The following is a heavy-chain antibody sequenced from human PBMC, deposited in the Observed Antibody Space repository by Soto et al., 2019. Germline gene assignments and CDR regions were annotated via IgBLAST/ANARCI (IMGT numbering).Heavy chain of an antibody. CDR3: ARAFDDSGAQFDY. V-gene: IGHV4-31*03. Sequence: SETLSLTCTVSGGSISSGDYYWSWIRQHPGKGLEWIGYIYHSGSTYYNPSLKSRVTISVDTSKNQFSLKLSSVTAADTAVYYCARAFDDSGAQFDYWGQGTLVTVSS. CDR1: GGSISSGDYY. D-gene: IGHD4-17*01. CDR2: IYHSGST. J-gene: IGHJ4*02.